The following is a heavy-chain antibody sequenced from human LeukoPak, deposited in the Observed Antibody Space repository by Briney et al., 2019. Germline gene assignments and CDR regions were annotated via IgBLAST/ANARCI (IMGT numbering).Heavy chain of an antibody. Sequence: GRSLRLSCAASGFTFSSYGMHWVRQAPGKGLEWVAVIWYDGSNKYYADSVKGRFTISRDNSKNTLYLQMNSLRAEDTAVYYCARELGYCGSTSCYNFGGFDYWGQGTLVTVSS. V-gene: IGHV3-33*01. CDR1: GFTFSSYG. D-gene: IGHD2-2*02. CDR2: IWYDGSNK. J-gene: IGHJ4*02. CDR3: ARELGYCGSTSCYNFGGFDY.